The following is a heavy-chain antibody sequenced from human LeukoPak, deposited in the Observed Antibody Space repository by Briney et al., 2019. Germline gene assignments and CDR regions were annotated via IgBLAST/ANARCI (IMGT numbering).Heavy chain of an antibody. CDR2: IYTSGST. V-gene: IGHV4-4*07. J-gene: IGHJ6*02. Sequence: PSETLSLTCTVSGGSITSSYWSWVRQPPGKGLEWIGRIYTSGSTNYNPSLKSRVTMSVDTSKNQFSLKLSSVTAADTAVYYCASLTASGDVWGQGTTVTVSS. CDR1: GGSITSSY. D-gene: IGHD3-10*01. CDR3: ASLTASGDV.